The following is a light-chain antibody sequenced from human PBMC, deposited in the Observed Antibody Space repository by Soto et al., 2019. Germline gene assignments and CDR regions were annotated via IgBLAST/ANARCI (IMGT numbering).Light chain of an antibody. J-gene: IGLJ2*01. Sequence: SYELTQPPSVSVSPGQTASITCSADKLGHKYACWYQQKPGQSPVLVIYQDSKRPSGIPERFSGSNSGNTATLTISGTQAMDEADYYCKAWGINNVIFGGGTKLTVL. CDR2: QDS. CDR1: KLGHKY. CDR3: KAWGINNVI. V-gene: IGLV3-1*01.